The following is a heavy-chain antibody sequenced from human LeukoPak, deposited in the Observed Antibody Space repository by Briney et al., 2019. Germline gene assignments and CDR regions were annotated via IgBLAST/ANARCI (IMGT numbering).Heavy chain of an antibody. CDR2: IRSDGSNK. CDR3: ARILDSAWGELGY. J-gene: IGHJ4*02. CDR1: GFSFSSYG. D-gene: IGHD6-19*01. Sequence: GGSLRLSCAGSGFSFSSYGMHWVRQAPGKGLEWMAFIRSDGSNKYYADSVKGRFTISRDNSKNTLYLQMNSLRAEGTAVYYCARILDSAWGELGYWGQGTLVTVSS. V-gene: IGHV3-30*02.